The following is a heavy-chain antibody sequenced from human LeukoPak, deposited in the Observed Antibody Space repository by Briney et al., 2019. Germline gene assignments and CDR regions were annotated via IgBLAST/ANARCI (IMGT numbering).Heavy chain of an antibody. CDR3: ARDTPLHQNSNYASDV. CDR1: GFTFSSYW. CDR2: IKQDGSEK. V-gene: IGHV3-7*01. D-gene: IGHD4-11*01. J-gene: IGHJ6*04. Sequence: GGSLRLSCAAPGFTFSSYWMSWVRQAPGKGLEWVANIKQDGSEKYYVDSVKGRFTISRDNAKNSLYLQMNSLRAEDTAVYYCARDTPLHQNSNYASDVWGKGTTVTVSS.